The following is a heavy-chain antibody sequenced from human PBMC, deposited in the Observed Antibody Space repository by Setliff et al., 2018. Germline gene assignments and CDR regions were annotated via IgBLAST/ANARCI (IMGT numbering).Heavy chain of an antibody. J-gene: IGHJ4*02. CDR2: IRSSNSYT. D-gene: IGHD1-1*01. V-gene: IGHV3-11*05. CDR3: AREVRPSFDDY. Sequence: GGSLRLSCVVSGFTFSDYYMSWIRQAPGKGLEWVSYIRSSNSYTNYADSVKGRFTISRDNAKNSLYLQMNSLRAEDTAVYYCAREVRPSFDDYWGQGTLVTVSS. CDR1: GFTFSDYY.